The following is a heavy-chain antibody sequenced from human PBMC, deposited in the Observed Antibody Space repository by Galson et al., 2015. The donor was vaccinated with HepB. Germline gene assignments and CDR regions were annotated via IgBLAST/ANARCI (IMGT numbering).Heavy chain of an antibody. CDR3: ARAPDTGSYGYFDL. CDR2: ISYSGRT. D-gene: IGHD1-26*01. V-gene: IGHV4-31*03. Sequence: VQLQESGPGLVKPSETLSLTCPVSGRSISSGPYYWNWFRHHPVKGLEWIGFISYSGRTNFNPFLRSRVTISVDTSKNHFSLELSSVTAADTAVYYCARAPDTGSYGYFDLWGRGTLVTVSS. CDR1: GRSISSGPYY. J-gene: IGHJ2*01.